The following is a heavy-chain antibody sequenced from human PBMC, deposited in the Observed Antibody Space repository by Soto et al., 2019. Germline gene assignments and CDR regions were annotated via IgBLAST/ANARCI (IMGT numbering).Heavy chain of an antibody. Sequence: GASVKVSCKASGYSFTSHVIHWVRQAPGERLEWMGWIKPGTGDTKYLQKLQGRVTISRDTSANIVYMELSSLRSEDTAVYYCARGYYYDSSGYYLDHWGKGTLVTVSS. CDR2: IKPGTGDT. CDR1: GYSFTSHV. CDR3: ARGYYYDSSGYYLDH. V-gene: IGHV1-3*01. D-gene: IGHD3-22*01. J-gene: IGHJ4*02.